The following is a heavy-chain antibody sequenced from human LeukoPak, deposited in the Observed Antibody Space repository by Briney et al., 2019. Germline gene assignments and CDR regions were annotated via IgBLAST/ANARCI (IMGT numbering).Heavy chain of an antibody. V-gene: IGHV1-46*01. CDR2: INPSGGST. CDR3: ARDDQGSVNAKYFQH. Sequence: ASVKVSCKASGYTFTSYYMHWVRQAPGQGLEWMGIINPSGGSTSYAQKLQGRVTMTRDTSTSTVYMELSSLRSEDTAVYYCARDDQGSVNAKYFQHWGQGTLVTVSS. J-gene: IGHJ1*01. CDR1: GYTFTSYY. D-gene: IGHD2-15*01.